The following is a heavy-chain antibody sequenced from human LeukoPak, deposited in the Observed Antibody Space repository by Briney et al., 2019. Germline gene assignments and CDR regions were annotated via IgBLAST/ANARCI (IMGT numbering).Heavy chain of an antibody. V-gene: IGHV3-30*03. J-gene: IGHJ4*01. CDR1: GFTFSTYG. CDR3: AWQLKGGHGDSPVGY. D-gene: IGHD4-17*01. CDR2: ISYDGSSK. Sequence: PGRSLRLSCAASGFTFSTYGMHWVRQAPGKGLEWVAIISYDGSSKYYADSVKGRFTISRDNSKNTLCLQMNSLRAEDTAVYSCAWQLKGGHGDSPVGYWGHGTLVTVSS.